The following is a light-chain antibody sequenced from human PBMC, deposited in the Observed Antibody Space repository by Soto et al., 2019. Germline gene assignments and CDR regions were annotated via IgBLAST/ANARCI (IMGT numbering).Light chain of an antibody. V-gene: IGKV1-39*01. CDR3: QQSYSTPLT. J-gene: IGKJ4*01. CDR1: QSISSY. CDR2: AS. Sequence: DIQMTQSPSSLSASVGDRVTITCRASQSISSYLNWYQQKPGKAPKLLISASSLQSGALSRFSGSGSGTDFTLTISSLQPEDFATYYCQQSYSTPLTFGGGTKVEIK.